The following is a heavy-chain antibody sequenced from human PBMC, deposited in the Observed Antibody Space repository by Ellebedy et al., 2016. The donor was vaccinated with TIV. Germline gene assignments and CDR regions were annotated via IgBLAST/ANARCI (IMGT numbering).Heavy chain of an antibody. CDR1: GFTFSSYG. CDR2: IWYDGSNK. V-gene: IGHV3-33*08. Sequence: PGGSLRLSCAASGFTFSSYGMHWVRQAPGKGLEWVAVIWYDGSNKYYADSVKGRFTISRDNSKNTLYLQMNSLRAEDTAVYYCARDRVYGDYVRYYFDYWGQGTLVTVSS. D-gene: IGHD4-17*01. J-gene: IGHJ4*02. CDR3: ARDRVYGDYVRYYFDY.